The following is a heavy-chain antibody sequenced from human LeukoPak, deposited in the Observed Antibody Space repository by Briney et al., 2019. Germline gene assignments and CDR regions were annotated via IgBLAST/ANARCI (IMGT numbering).Heavy chain of an antibody. CDR3: ARGAYAYSPDPFPLHY. CDR2: INPYSGVT. V-gene: IGHV1-2*02. Sequence: ASVKVSCKASGYAFTDFLMHWVRQAPGQGLEWMGLINPYSGVTDYVDKFQGRVTMARDTSVSTAYMELSRLTSEDTALYYCARGAYAYSPDPFPLHYWGQGTLLTVSS. D-gene: IGHD2-2*01. CDR1: GYAFTDFL. J-gene: IGHJ4*02.